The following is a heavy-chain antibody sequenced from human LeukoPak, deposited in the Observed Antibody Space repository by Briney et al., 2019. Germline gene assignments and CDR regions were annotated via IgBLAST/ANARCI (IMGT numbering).Heavy chain of an antibody. D-gene: IGHD3-9*01. J-gene: IGHJ4*02. V-gene: IGHV1-2*02. CDR2: INPNSGGT. CDR1: GYTFTGYY. CDR3: ARGPHLFLTNYFIAY. Sequence: GSVKVSCKASGYTFTGYYMHWVRQAPGQGLEWMGWINPNSGGTNYAQKFQGRVTMTRDTSISTAYMELNRLRSDDTAMYYCARGPHLFLTNYFIAYWGQGTLVTVSS.